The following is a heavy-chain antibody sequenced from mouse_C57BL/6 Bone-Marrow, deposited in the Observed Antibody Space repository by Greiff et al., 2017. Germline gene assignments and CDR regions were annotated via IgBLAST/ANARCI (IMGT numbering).Heavy chain of an antibody. V-gene: IGHV14-4*01. CDR2: IDPENGDT. J-gene: IGHJ3*01. CDR1: GFNIKDDY. CDR3: TTWALFAY. Sequence: VQLQQSGAELVRPGASVKLSCTASGFNIKDDYMHWVKQRPEQGLEWIGWIDPENGDTEYASKFQGKATITADTSSNTAYLQLSSLTSEDTAVYYCTTWALFAYWGQGTLVTVSA.